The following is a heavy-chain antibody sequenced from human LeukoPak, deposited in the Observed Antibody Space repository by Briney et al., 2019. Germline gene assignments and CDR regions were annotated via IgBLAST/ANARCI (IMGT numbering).Heavy chain of an antibody. CDR1: GGSFSGYY. V-gene: IGHV4-34*01. D-gene: IGHD3-22*01. Sequence: SETLSLTCAVYGGSFSGYYWSWIRQPPGKGLEWIGEINHSGSTNYNPSLKSRVTISVDTSKNQSSLKLSSVTAADTAVYYCARVADDSSGYYYKYFQHWGQGTLVTVSS. CDR2: INHSGST. CDR3: ARVADDSSGYYYKYFQH. J-gene: IGHJ1*01.